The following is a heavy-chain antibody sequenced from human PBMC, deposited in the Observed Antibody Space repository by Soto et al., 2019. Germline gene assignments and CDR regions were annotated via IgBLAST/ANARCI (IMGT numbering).Heavy chain of an antibody. J-gene: IGHJ6*02. CDR1: GFTFNYYP. CDR2: VSFDGSNK. Sequence: QLVESGGGVVQPGGSLRLSCAASGFTFNYYPMHWVRQAPGKGLEWVAVVSFDGSNKYYADSVKGRFTISKDNSKNTLYLQMNSHRREDTAVYYCARLPGPLVAVLYIYPLDGREAMSDVDVWGQGTTVTVSS. D-gene: IGHD6-19*01. CDR3: ARLPGPLVAVLYIYPLDGREAMSDVDV. V-gene: IGHV3-30-3*01.